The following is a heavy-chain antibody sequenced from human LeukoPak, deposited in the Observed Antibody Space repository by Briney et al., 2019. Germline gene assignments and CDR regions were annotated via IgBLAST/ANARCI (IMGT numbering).Heavy chain of an antibody. V-gene: IGHV3-23*01. D-gene: IGHD3-10*01. J-gene: IGHJ6*02. Sequence: GGSLRLSCAASGFTFSNYAMSWVRQAPGKGLEWVAIISGDGGRTYYADSVKGRFTISRDNSKNTLYLQMNSLRAEDTAVYYCAKYDLLLWFGESVGGMDVWGQGTTVTVSS. CDR1: GFTFSNYA. CDR3: AKYDLLLWFGESVGGMDV. CDR2: ISGDGGRT.